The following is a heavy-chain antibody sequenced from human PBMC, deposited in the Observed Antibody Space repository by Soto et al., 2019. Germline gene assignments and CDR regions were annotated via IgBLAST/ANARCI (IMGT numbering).Heavy chain of an antibody. J-gene: IGHJ4*02. CDR1: GFTFSDHY. D-gene: IGHD2-15*01. CDR3: ARGGSGPSYYFDY. CDR2: TRNKANSYTT. V-gene: IGHV3-72*01. Sequence: LRLSCAASGFTFSDHYMDWVRQAPGKGLEWVGRTRNKANSYTTEYAASVKGRFTISRDDSKNSLYLQMNSLKTEDTAVYYCARGGSGPSYYFDYWGQGTLVTVSS.